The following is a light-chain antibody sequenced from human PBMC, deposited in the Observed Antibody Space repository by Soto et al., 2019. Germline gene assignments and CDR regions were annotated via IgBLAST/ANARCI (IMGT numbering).Light chain of an antibody. CDR1: SSDVGGYNY. V-gene: IGLV2-14*01. Sequence: QSALTQPASVSGSPGQSITISCTGTSSDVGGYNYVSWYQQHPGKAPKLMIYEVSNRPSGVSNRFSGSKSGNTASLTISGLQAEDEADYYCSSYTSSSTTHYAFRTGTKVTVL. CDR3: SSYTSSSTTHYA. CDR2: EVS. J-gene: IGLJ1*01.